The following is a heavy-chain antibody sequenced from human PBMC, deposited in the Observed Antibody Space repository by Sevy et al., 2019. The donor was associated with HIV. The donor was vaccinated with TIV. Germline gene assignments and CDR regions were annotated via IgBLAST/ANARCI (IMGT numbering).Heavy chain of an antibody. D-gene: IGHD2-21*01. CDR2: IYHSGST. V-gene: IGHV4-38-2*01. J-gene: IGHJ6*03. CDR3: ARQGPYSGRGGGPGSYYYYYYMDV. CDR1: GYSISSGYY. Sequence: SETLSLTCAVSGYSISSGYYWGWIRQPPGKGVECIGSIYHSGSTYYNPSLKSRVTISVDTSKNQFSLKLSSVTAADTAVYYCARQGPYSGRGGGPGSYYYYYYMDVWGKRTTVTVSS.